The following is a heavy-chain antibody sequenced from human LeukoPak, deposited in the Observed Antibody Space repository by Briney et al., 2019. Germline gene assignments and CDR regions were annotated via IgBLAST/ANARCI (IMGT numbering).Heavy chain of an antibody. CDR3: AKDYTAMVTYYFDY. D-gene: IGHD5-18*01. CDR1: GFTFSSYG. J-gene: IGHJ4*02. V-gene: IGHV3-33*06. CDR2: IWYDGSNK. Sequence: GRSLGLSCAASGFTFSSYGMHWVRQAPGKGLEWVAVIWYDGSNKYYADSVKGRFTISRDNSKNTLYLQMNSLRAEDTAVYYCAKDYTAMVTYYFDYWAREPWSPSPQ.